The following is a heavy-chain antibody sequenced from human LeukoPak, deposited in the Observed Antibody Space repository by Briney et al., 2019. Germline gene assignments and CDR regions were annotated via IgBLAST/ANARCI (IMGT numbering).Heavy chain of an antibody. J-gene: IGHJ5*02. CDR1: GFTFSSYG. Sequence: PGGSLRLPCAASGFTFSSYGMSWARQAPGKGLEWVSAISGSGGSTYYADSVKGRFTISRDNSKNTLYLQMNSLRAEDTAVYYCAHPTEYSSSWYGNWFDPWGQGTLVTVSS. D-gene: IGHD6-13*01. CDR2: ISGSGGST. V-gene: IGHV3-23*01. CDR3: AHPTEYSSSWYGNWFDP.